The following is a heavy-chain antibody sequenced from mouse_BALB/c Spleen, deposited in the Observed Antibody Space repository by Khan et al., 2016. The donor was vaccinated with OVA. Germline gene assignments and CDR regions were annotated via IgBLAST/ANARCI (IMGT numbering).Heavy chain of an antibody. Sequence: EVELVESGGGLVKPGGSLKLSCAASGFTFSDYYMYWVRQTPEKRLEWVATISDGGSSIYYPDSVKGRFTISRDNAKNNLYLQMSSLKSEDTAMYYCARAGYGEFAYWGQGPLVTVSA. J-gene: IGHJ3*01. CDR3: ARAGYGEFAY. V-gene: IGHV5-4*02. CDR1: GFTFSDYY. D-gene: IGHD2-13*01. CDR2: ISDGGSSI.